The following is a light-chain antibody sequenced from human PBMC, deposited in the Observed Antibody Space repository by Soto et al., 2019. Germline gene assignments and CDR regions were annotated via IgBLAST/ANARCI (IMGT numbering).Light chain of an antibody. CDR2: GAS. V-gene: IGKV1-39*01. J-gene: IGKJ4*01. CDR1: QSIGQH. CDR3: LQTHSLPVA. Sequence: IQVTQSPSSLSASVGDRVTITCRASQSIGQHLHWYQQKPGTVPNLLIHGASGLYGGVPSRFSGSGSGTDFTLTISSVQPEDSATYYCLQTHSLPVAFGGGTKVEI.